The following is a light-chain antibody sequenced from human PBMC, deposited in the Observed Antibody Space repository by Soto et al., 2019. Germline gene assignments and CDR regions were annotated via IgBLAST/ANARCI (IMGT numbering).Light chain of an antibody. CDR1: QSISSY. V-gene: IGKV1-39*01. J-gene: IGKJ1*01. Sequence: EIQVTQYTSSLSASVGDRVTITCRASQSISSYLNWYQQKPGKAPKLLIYAASSLQSGVPSRFSGSGSGTDFTLTISSLQPEDFATYYCQQSYSTPRRTFGQGTKVDIK. CDR3: QQSYSTPRRT. CDR2: AAS.